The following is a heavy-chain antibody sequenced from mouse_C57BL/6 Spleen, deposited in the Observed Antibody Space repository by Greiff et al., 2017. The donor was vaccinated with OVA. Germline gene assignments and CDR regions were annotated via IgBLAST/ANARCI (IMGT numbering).Heavy chain of an antibody. CDR1: GFTFSSYG. CDR3: ARHGDYDDAMDY. CDR2: ISSGGSYT. Sequence: EVQRVESGGDLVKPGGSLKLSCAASGFTFSSYGMSWVRQTPDKRLEWVATISSGGSYTYYPDSVQGRFTISSDTAKNTLYLQMSILKSEDTAMDDCARHGDYDDAMDYWGQGTSVTVSS. J-gene: IGHJ4*01. V-gene: IGHV5-6*01. D-gene: IGHD2-4*01.